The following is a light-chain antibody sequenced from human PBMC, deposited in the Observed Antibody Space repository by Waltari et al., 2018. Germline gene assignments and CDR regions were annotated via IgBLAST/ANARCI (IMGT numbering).Light chain of an antibody. CDR1: QSLLHSNGYNY. J-gene: IGKJ1*01. Sequence: DLVMTQSPLSLPVTPGEPASISCRSSQSLLHSNGYNYLDWYLQKPGQSPQLLIYLGSNRASGVPDRFSGSGSGTDFTLKISRVEAEDAGVYYCMQALQTPRTFGQGTKVEIK. CDR2: LGS. V-gene: IGKV2-28*01. CDR3: MQALQTPRT.